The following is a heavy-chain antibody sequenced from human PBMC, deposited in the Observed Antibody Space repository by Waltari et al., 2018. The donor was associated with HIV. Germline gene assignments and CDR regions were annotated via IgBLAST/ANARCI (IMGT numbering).Heavy chain of an antibody. CDR1: GGSLRRRAFF. J-gene: IGHJ4*02. CDR3: ARQLITTGSTRRGPWDY. V-gene: IGHV4-39*01. Sequence: QLQLQESGPGLVKPSETLSLTCTVPGGSLRRRAFFLAWSRQSPGKGLEWIGIIYYTGNTYYNPSLRSRLTISVDTSKNQFSLNLDSVTAADTAVYYCARQLITTGSTRRGPWDYWGQGTLVNVSS. CDR2: IYYTGNT. D-gene: IGHD2-15*01.